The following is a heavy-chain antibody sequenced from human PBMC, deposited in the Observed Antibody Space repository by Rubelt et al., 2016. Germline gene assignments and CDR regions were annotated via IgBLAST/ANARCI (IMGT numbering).Heavy chain of an antibody. D-gene: IGHD6-19*01. J-gene: IGHJ4*02. V-gene: IGHV3-21*01. CDR1: GFTFSSYS. CDR2: ISSSSNYI. CDR3: ARDRAPWGGGWYSVIDY. Sequence: VQLVESGGGVVQPGRSLRLSCAASGFTFSSYSMNWVRQAPGKGLEWVSSISSSSNYIYYADPWRGRFTISRDNSKNTRYLQMNIRGAEDTAVYYWARDRAPWGGGWYSVIDYWGQGTLVSVSS.